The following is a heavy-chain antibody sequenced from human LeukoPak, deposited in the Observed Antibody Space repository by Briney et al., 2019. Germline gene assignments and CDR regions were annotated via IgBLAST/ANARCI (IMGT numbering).Heavy chain of an antibody. CDR3: AKDMKASR. Sequence: GGSLRLSCAASGFTLSTYAMSSVRQPPGKGLEWVAGIIVRGRSTYSADSVKGRCNISRDNSKSTLYLQMHSLRIEDTAVYYCAKDMKASRWGQGPLVTVSS. J-gene: IGHJ4*02. CDR1: GFTLSTYA. V-gene: IGHV3-23*01. CDR2: IIVRGRST.